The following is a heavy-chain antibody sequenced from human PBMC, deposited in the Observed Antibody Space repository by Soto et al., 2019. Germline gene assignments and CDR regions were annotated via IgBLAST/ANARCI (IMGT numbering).Heavy chain of an antibody. CDR3: ARANVSHYYDFWSGYGSPYYYYYMDV. J-gene: IGHJ6*03. CDR1: GGSISSSSYY. V-gene: IGHV4-39*01. CDR2: IYYSGST. D-gene: IGHD3-3*01. Sequence: SETLSLTCTVSGGSISSSSYYWGWIRQPPGKGLEWIGSIYYSGSTYYNPSLKSRVTISVDTSKNQFSLKLSSVTAADTAVYYCARANVSHYYDFWSGYGSPYYYYYMDVWGKGTTVTVSS.